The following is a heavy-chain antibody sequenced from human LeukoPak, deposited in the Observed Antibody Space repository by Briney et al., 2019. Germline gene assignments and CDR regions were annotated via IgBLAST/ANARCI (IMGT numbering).Heavy chain of an antibody. CDR1: GSSISSYY. Sequence: SETLSLTCTVSGSSISSYYWSWIRQPPGKGLEWIGYIYYSGSTNYNPSLKSRVTISVDTSKNQFSLKLSSVTAADTAVYYCARDSSGWYSDAFDIWGQGTMVTVSS. D-gene: IGHD6-19*01. CDR2: IYYSGST. V-gene: IGHV4-59*01. CDR3: ARDSSGWYSDAFDI. J-gene: IGHJ3*02.